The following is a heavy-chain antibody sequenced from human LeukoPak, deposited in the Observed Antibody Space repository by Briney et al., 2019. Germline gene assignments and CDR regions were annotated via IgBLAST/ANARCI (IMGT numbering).Heavy chain of an antibody. CDR2: SRSRAYGGTT. CDR1: GIPLRDYS. D-gene: IGHD2-2*01. CDR3: SSDLYSSSWLPGNYFHGMDV. Sequence: GRSLRLSCTVSGIPLRDYSVSWMRQAPGRGLEWVGYSRSRAYGGTTEYAASVKGRFSISRDDSKNVAYLQMNSLTTEDTAVYYCSSDLYSSSWLPGNYFHGMDVWGQGTTVTVSS. J-gene: IGHJ6*02. V-gene: IGHV3-49*03.